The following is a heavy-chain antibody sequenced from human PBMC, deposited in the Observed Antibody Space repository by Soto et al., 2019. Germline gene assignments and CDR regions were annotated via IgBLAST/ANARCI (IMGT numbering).Heavy chain of an antibody. V-gene: IGHV1-46*01. CDR3: VTRGYCIGTGCLADYFAVDV. J-gene: IGHJ6*02. D-gene: IGHD2-2*01. Sequence: GASVKVSCKASGYTFTSYYMHWVRQAPGQGLEWMGIINPSGGSTSYAQKFQGRVTMTRDTSTSTVYMELSSLTTEDTAVYYCVTRGYCIGTGCLADYFAVDVWGQGTTVTVSS. CDR2: INPSGGST. CDR1: GYTFTSYY.